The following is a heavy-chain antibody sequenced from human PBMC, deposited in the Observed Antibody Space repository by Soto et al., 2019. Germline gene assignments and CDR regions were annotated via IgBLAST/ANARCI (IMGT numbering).Heavy chain of an antibody. Sequence: GGSLRLSCAASGFTFSSYAMSWVRQAPGKGLEWVSAISGSGGSTYYADSVKGRFTISRDNSKNTLYLQMNSLRAEDTAVYYCAKDESSSWYPLCGMDVWGQGTTVTVSS. CDR3: AKDESSSWYPLCGMDV. V-gene: IGHV3-23*01. CDR2: ISGSGGST. J-gene: IGHJ6*02. CDR1: GFTFSSYA. D-gene: IGHD6-13*01.